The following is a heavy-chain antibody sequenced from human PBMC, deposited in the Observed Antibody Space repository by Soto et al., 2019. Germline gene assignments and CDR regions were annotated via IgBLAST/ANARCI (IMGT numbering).Heavy chain of an antibody. V-gene: IGHV5-51*01. Sequence: GESLKISCKGSGYSFTSYWIGWVRQMPGKGLEWMGFIYPGDSDTRYSPSFQGQVTISADKSINTAYLQWRTLKASDTAIYYCARHMEAHSHFYYGMDVWGQGTTVTVSS. J-gene: IGHJ6*02. CDR3: ARHMEAHSHFYYGMDV. CDR2: IYPGDSDT. D-gene: IGHD3-10*01. CDR1: GYSFTSYW.